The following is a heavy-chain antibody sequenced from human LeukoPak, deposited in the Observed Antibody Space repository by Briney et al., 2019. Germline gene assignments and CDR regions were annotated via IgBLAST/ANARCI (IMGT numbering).Heavy chain of an antibody. J-gene: IGHJ4*02. CDR3: GSMYCDFWSGSLPLFDY. V-gene: IGHV4-39*07. CDR1: GGSISSSSYY. Sequence: SETLSLTCTVSGGSISSSSYYWGWIRQPPGKGLEWIGSIYYSGSTYYNPSLKSRVTISVDTSKNQFSLKVRSVPAADTAVYYCGSMYCDFWSGSLPLFDYWGQGTLVTVSS. CDR2: IYYSGST. D-gene: IGHD3-3*01.